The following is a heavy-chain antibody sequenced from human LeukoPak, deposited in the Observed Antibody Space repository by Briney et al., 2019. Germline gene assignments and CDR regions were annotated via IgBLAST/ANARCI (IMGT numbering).Heavy chain of an antibody. V-gene: IGHV3-23*01. CDR3: AKRFYYYDSSGSQGVDNY. CDR1: GFTFSSYA. CDR2: ISGSGGST. D-gene: IGHD3-22*01. J-gene: IGHJ4*02. Sequence: GGSLRLSCAASGFTFSSYAMSWVRQAPGKGLEWVSAISGSGGSTSYADSVKGRFTISRDNSKNTLYLQMNSLRAEDTAVYYCAKRFYYYDSSGSQGVDNYWGQGTLVTVSS.